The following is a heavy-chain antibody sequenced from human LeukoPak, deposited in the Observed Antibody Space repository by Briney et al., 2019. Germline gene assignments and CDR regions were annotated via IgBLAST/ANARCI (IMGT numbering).Heavy chain of an antibody. CDR1: GFTFTNYA. Sequence: GGSLRLSCAASGFTFTNYAIHWVRQAPGKGLEWVALILYDGSIKYYADSVKGRFTISRDNSKNTLYLQMNSLRAEDTAVYYCARDRGYCSGGSCPLDYWGQGTLVTVSS. D-gene: IGHD2-15*01. CDR3: ARDRGYCSGGSCPLDY. J-gene: IGHJ4*02. V-gene: IGHV3-30-3*01. CDR2: ILYDGSIK.